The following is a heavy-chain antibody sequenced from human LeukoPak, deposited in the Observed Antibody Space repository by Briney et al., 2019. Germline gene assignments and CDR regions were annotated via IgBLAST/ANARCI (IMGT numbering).Heavy chain of an antibody. J-gene: IGHJ5*02. CDR3: ARATTVTRSPWSWGPKKIGQEVNWFDP. CDR2: ISPYNADT. Sequence: ASLSVSCKASGYTFSDYSITWVRQAPRQGLEWMGWISPYNADTNYAQNFQGRVTMTTDRSTRTAYMELRNLRSNDTAVYYCARATTVTRSPWSWGPKKIGQEVNWFDPWGQGTLITVS. D-gene: IGHD4-17*01. CDR1: GYTFSDYS. V-gene: IGHV1-18*01.